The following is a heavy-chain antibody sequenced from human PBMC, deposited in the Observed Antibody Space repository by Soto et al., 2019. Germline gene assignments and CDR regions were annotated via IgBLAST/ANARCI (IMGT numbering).Heavy chain of an antibody. CDR3: AREVGLELPTGNYYYYYYMDV. V-gene: IGHV3-21*01. CDR1: GFTFSSYS. D-gene: IGHD1-7*01. J-gene: IGHJ6*03. CDR2: ISSSSSYI. Sequence: GGSLRLSCAASGFTFSSYSMNWVRQAPGKGLEWVSSISSSSSYIYYADSVKGRFTISRDNAKNSLYLQMNSLRAEDTAVYYCAREVGLELPTGNYYYYYYMDVWGKGTTVTVSS.